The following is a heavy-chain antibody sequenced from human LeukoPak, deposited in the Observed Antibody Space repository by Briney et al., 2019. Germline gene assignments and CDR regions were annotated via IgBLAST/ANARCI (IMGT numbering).Heavy chain of an antibody. Sequence: SETLSLTCTVSGDSISSYYWSWIRQPPGKGLEWIGYIYTSGSTNYNPSLKIRVTISVDTSKNQFSLKLRSVIAADTAVYYCARHPILRVYMDVWGKGTTVAVSS. V-gene: IGHV4-4*09. J-gene: IGHJ6*03. CDR2: IYTSGST. D-gene: IGHD2-15*01. CDR3: ARHPILRVYMDV. CDR1: GDSISSYY.